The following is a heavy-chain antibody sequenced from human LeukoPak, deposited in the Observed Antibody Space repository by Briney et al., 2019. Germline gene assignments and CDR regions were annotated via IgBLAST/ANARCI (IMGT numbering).Heavy chain of an antibody. V-gene: IGHV4-59*01. CDR1: GGSISSYY. CDR3: SRDHGSGSWYGDAFDI. CDR2: IYYSGST. D-gene: IGHD6-13*01. Sequence: SETLSLTCTVSGGSISSYYWSWIRQPPGKGLEWIGYIYYSGSTNYNPSLESRVTISVDTSKNQFSLKLSSVTAADTAVYYCSRDHGSGSWYGDAFDIWGQGTMVTVSS. J-gene: IGHJ3*02.